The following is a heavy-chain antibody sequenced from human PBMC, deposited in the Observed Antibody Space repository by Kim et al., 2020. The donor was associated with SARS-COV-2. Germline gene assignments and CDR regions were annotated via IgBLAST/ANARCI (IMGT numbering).Heavy chain of an antibody. J-gene: IGHJ6*02. V-gene: IGHV3-21*01. CDR2: ISSSSSYI. Sequence: GGSLRLSCAASGFTFSSYSMNWVRQAPGKGLEWVSSISSSSSYIYYADSVKGRFTISRDNAKNSLYLQMHSLRAEDTAVYYCARDIGPPPYYYGSGSLPGYYYGMDVWGQGTTVTVSS. CDR3: ARDIGPPPYYYGSGSLPGYYYGMDV. D-gene: IGHD3-10*01. CDR1: GFTFSSYS.